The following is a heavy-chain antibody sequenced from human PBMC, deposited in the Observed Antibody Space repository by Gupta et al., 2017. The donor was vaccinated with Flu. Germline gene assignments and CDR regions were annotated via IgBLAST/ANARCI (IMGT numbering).Heavy chain of an antibody. CDR1: GYSFSIYW. D-gene: IGHD5-18*01. CDR3: ARVNTAVAYFGLDV. Sequence: EVQLVQSGAEVKKPGESLKISCKGSGYSFSIYWIAWVRQMPGKGLEWMGIIFPGDSDTRYSPSFQGQVTITADKSINTAYLQWSSLKASDTAMYYCARVNTAVAYFGLDVWGQGTTVTVSS. CDR2: IFPGDSDT. V-gene: IGHV5-51*03. J-gene: IGHJ6*02.